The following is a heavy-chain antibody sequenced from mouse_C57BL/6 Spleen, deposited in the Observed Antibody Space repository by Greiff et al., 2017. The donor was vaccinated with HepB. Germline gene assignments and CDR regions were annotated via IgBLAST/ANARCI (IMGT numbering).Heavy chain of an antibody. V-gene: IGHV5-17*01. Sequence: EVQGVESGGGLVKPGGSLKLSCAASGFTFSDYGMHWVRQAPEKGLAWVAYISSGSSTIYYADTVTGRFTISRDNAKNTLFLQMTSLRSEDTAMYYCARSDGYLAWFAYWGQGTLVTVAA. CDR3: ARSDGYLAWFAY. CDR1: GFTFSDYG. J-gene: IGHJ3*01. D-gene: IGHD2-3*01. CDR2: ISSGSSTI.